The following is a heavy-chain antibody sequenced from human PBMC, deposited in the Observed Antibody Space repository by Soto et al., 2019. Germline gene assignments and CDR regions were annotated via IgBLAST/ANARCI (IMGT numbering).Heavy chain of an antibody. CDR1: GYTFTSYA. V-gene: IGHV1-18*01. CDR3: ARDTSQTIGYGLYDY. Sequence: QVQLVQSGAEVRKPGASVKVSCKASGYTFTSYAVSWVRQAPGQGLEWMGWISPYSGNTNYGQKVQGRVSLTTDTSTSTAYLELRNLRSDDTAVYYCARDTSQTIGYGLYDYWGQGTQVTVSS. CDR2: ISPYSGNT. J-gene: IGHJ4*02. D-gene: IGHD2-2*01.